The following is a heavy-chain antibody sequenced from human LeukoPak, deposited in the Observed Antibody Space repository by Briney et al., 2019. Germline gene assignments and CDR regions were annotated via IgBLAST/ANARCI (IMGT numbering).Heavy chain of an antibody. D-gene: IGHD5-18*01. CDR3: AKDRYSYAFEYSDS. Sequence: GGSLRLSCAASGFTFSSYGMHWVRQAPGKGLDWVAVISNDGSKKYYADSVKGRFTISRDNSKNTLSLQVSSLRTEGTAVYYCAKDRYSYAFEYSDSWGQGTLVTVSS. V-gene: IGHV3-30*18. CDR1: GFTFSSYG. J-gene: IGHJ4*02. CDR2: ISNDGSKK.